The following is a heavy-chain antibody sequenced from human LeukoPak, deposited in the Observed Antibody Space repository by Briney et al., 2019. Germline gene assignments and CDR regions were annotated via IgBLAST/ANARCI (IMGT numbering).Heavy chain of an antibody. CDR3: ARGHSVTGNYYFDY. CDR1: GGSFSGYY. J-gene: IGHJ4*02. Sequence: SETLSLTCAVYGGSFSGYYWSWIRQPPGKGLEWIGEVNHSGSTNYNPSLKSRVTISVDTSKNQFSLKLSSVTAADTAVYYCARGHSVTGNYYFDYWGQGTLVTVSS. D-gene: IGHD4-17*01. V-gene: IGHV4-34*01. CDR2: VNHSGST.